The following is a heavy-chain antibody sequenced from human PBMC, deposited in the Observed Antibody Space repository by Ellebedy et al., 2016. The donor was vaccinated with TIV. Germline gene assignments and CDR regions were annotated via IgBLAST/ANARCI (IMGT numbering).Heavy chain of an antibody. CDR2: IKQDGSEK. D-gene: IGHD6-13*01. J-gene: IGHJ3*02. V-gene: IGHV3-7*01. CDR1: GFTFSDYW. Sequence: GGSLRLXCAASGFTFSDYWMSWVRQAPGKGLEWVANIKQDGSEKFYVDSVKGRFTISRDNAKNSLYLQMKSLRVEDTAVYYCARGWYYAFDIWGQGTMVTVSS. CDR3: ARGWYYAFDI.